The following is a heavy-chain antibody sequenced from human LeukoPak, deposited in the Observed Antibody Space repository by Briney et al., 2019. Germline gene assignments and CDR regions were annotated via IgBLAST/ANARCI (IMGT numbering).Heavy chain of an antibody. J-gene: IGHJ4*02. V-gene: IGHV3-23*01. D-gene: IGHD3-10*01. CDR1: GFTFSSYA. CDR3: AKDSRGLWFGELLLYDY. Sequence: GGSLRLSCAASGFTFSSYAMSWVRQAPGKGLEWVSAISGSGGSTYYADSVKGRFTISRDTSKNTLYLQMNSLRAEDTAVYYCAKDSRGLWFGELLLYDYWGQGTLVTVSS. CDR2: ISGSGGST.